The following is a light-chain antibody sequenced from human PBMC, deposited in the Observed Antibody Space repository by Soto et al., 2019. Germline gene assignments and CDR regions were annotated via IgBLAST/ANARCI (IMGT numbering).Light chain of an antibody. CDR1: QSVNIY. CDR3: QQYDDWLRLT. J-gene: IGKJ4*02. Sequence: EIVMTQSPATLSVSPGERATISCRASQSVNIYLAWYQQKPGQAPRLLIFGASSRATGIPARFSGSGSGTEFNLNISSLQSEDCAVYFCQQYDDWLRLTFGGGTKV. V-gene: IGKV3D-15*01. CDR2: GAS.